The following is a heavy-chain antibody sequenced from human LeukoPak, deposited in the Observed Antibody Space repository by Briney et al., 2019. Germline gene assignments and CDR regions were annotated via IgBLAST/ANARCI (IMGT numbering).Heavy chain of an antibody. CDR1: GGSISSSSHY. Sequence: SETLSLACTVSGGSISSSSHYWDWIRQPPGKGLEWIGNLYDSGSTHYNPSLRSRVTISADTSKNQFSLKLSSVTAADTAVYYCARHTRPGYSGYENAFDTWGQGTMVTVSS. V-gene: IGHV4-39*01. CDR2: LYDSGST. CDR3: ARHTRPGYSGYENAFDT. J-gene: IGHJ3*02. D-gene: IGHD5-12*01.